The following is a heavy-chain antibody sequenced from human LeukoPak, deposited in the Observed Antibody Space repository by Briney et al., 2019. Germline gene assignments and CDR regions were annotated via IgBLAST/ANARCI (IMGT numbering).Heavy chain of an antibody. D-gene: IGHD3-3*01. J-gene: IGHJ5*02. CDR3: ARKARGIFGVVITNWFDP. CDR1: GYTFTGYY. Sequence: GASVKVSCKASGYTFTGYYMHWVRQAPGQGLEWMGWINAGNGNTKYSQKFQGRVTITRDTSASTAYMELSSLRSEDTAVYYCARKARGIFGVVITNWFDPWGQGTLVTVSS. V-gene: IGHV1-3*01. CDR2: INAGNGNT.